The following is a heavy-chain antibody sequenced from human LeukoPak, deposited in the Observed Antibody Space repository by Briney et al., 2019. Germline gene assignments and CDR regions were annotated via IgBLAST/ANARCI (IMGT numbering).Heavy chain of an antibody. CDR2: IWFDGSDK. CDR3: ARGYGSGLYGMDV. CDR1: GFTFSRYG. V-gene: IGHV3-33*01. Sequence: GGSLRLSCAASGFTFSRYGMHWVRQTPGKGLEWVAVIWFDGSDKYYADSVKGRFTISRDNAKNSLYLQMNSLRAEDTAVYYCARGYGSGLYGMDVWGQGTTVTVSS. J-gene: IGHJ6*02. D-gene: IGHD4-17*01.